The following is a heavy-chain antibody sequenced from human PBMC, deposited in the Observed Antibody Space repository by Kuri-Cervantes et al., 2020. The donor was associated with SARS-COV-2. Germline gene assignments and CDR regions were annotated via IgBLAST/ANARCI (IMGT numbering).Heavy chain of an antibody. Sequence: SETLSLTCTVSGVSISGSTYHWGWVRQPPGKGLEWIGYIYYSGSTNYNPSLKSRVTISGHTSKGQFSLNLRSLTAADTAVYYCARGSREGYEGTFDYWGQGTLVTVSS. V-gene: IGHV4-61*05. D-gene: IGHD5-12*01. CDR2: IYYSGST. CDR3: ARGSREGYEGTFDY. CDR1: GVSISGSTYH. J-gene: IGHJ4*02.